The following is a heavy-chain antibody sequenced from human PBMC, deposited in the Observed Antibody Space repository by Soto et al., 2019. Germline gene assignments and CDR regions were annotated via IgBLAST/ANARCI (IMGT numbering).Heavy chain of an antibody. V-gene: IGHV3-21*01. CDR3: ARGSVPASDYYGMDV. D-gene: IGHD2-2*01. Sequence: PGGSLRLSCAASGFTFSSYNMNWVRQAPGKGLEWVSSISSGSSYIYYADSVKGRFTISRDNAKNSLYLRMNSLRDEDTAVYYCARGSVPASDYYGMDVWGQGTTVTVSS. J-gene: IGHJ6*02. CDR1: GFTFSSYN. CDR2: ISSGSSYI.